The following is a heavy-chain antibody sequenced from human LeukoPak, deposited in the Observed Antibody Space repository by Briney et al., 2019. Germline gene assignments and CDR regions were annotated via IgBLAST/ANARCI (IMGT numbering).Heavy chain of an antibody. CDR3: ACYSSGYYRPFYFDY. D-gene: IGHD6-19*01. V-gene: IGHV3-7*01. CDR1: GFTFSSYW. J-gene: IGHJ4*02. Sequence: PGGSLRLSCAASGFTFSSYWMSWVRQAPGKGLEWVANIKQDGSEEYYLDSVKGRFTISRDNAKNSLYLQMNSLRAEDTAVYFCACYSSGYYRPFYFDYWGQGTLVTVSS. CDR2: IKQDGSEE.